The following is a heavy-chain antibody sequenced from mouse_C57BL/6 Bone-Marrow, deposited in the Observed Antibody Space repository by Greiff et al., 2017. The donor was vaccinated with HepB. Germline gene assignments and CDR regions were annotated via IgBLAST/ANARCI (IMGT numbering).Heavy chain of an antibody. CDR3: ARDYGSSYGYFDV. J-gene: IGHJ1*03. V-gene: IGHV1-64*01. D-gene: IGHD1-1*01. CDR2: IHPNSGST. CDR1: GYTFTSYW. Sequence: QVQLQQPGAELVKPGASVKLSCKASGYTFTSYWMHWVKQRPGQGLEWIGMIHPNSGSTNYNEKFKSKATLTVDKSSRTAYMQLSSLTSEDSAVYYCARDYGSSYGYFDVWGTGTTVTVSS.